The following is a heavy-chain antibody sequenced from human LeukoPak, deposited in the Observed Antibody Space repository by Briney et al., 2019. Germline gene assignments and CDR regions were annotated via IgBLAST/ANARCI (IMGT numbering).Heavy chain of an antibody. CDR1: GGSISSYY. CDR3: ARETRLHSGSYSNDAFDI. Sequence: SETLSLTCTVSGGSISSYYWSWIRQPPGQGLEWVGYISYSGSTDYNPSLKSRVTISLDTSKNQFSLRLSSVTAADPAVYYCARETRLHSGSYSNDAFDIWGQGTMVTVSS. J-gene: IGHJ3*02. CDR2: ISYSGST. V-gene: IGHV4-59*01. D-gene: IGHD1-26*01.